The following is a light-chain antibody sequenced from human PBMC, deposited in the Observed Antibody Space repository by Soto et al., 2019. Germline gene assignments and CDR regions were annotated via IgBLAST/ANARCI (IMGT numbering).Light chain of an antibody. J-gene: IGKJ1*01. CDR3: QQRSTWPLT. CDR2: DAS. CDR1: QSVSGF. Sequence: EIVLTQSPATLSLSPGERATLSCRASQSVSGFLAWYQQKPGQAPRLLIYDASNRATGIPARFSGSGSGTDFTLTISSLEPEDFAVYYCQQRSTWPLTFGQRTKVDIK. V-gene: IGKV3-11*01.